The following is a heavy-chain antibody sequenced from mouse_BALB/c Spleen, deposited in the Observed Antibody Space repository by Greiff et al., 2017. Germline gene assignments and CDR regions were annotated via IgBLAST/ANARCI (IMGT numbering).Heavy chain of an antibody. CDR3: AREKGGYAMDY. CDR2: ISDGGSYT. Sequence: EVNLVESGGGLVKPGGSLKLSCAASGFTFSDYYMYWVRQTPEKRLEWVATISDGGSYTYYPDSVKGRFTISRDNAKNNLYLQMSSLKSEDTAMYYCAREKGGYAMDYWGQGTSVTVSS. V-gene: IGHV5-4*02. CDR1: GFTFSDYY. J-gene: IGHJ4*01.